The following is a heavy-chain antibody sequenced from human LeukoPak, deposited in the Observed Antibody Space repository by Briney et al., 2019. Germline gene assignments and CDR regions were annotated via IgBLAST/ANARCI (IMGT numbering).Heavy chain of an antibody. CDR2: IYYSGST. V-gene: IGHV4-31*03. CDR3: ARVNDFWSGSPIDY. Sequence: SETLSLTCTVSGGSISSGGYYWSWIRQHPGKGLEWIGYIYYSGSTYYNPSLKSRVTISVDTSKNQFSLKLSSVTAADTAVYYCARVNDFWSGSPIDYWGQGTLVTVSS. CDR1: GGSISSGGYY. J-gene: IGHJ4*02. D-gene: IGHD3-3*01.